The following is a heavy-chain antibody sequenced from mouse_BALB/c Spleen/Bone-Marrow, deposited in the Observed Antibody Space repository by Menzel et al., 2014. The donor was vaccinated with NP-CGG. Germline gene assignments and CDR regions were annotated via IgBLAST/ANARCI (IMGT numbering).Heavy chain of an antibody. Sequence: LVESGAELVMPGASVKMSCKASGYTFTDYWMHWVKQRPGQGLEWIGAIDTSDSYTSYNQKFKGKATLTVDESSSTAYMQLSSLTSEDSAVYYCARRGVYYYGSFDYWGQGTTLTVSS. J-gene: IGHJ2*01. CDR2: IDTSDSYT. CDR3: ARRGVYYYGSFDY. CDR1: GYTFTDYW. D-gene: IGHD1-1*01. V-gene: IGHV1-69*01.